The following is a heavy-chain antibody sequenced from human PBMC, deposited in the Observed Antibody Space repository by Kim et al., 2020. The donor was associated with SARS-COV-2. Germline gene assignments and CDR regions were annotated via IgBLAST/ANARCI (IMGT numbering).Heavy chain of an antibody. D-gene: IGHD6-13*01. CDR3: ARRPGTASAGTAHLAP. CDR2: IGGLDGGI. V-gene: IGHV3-23*01. Sequence: GGSLRLSCAASGFSFGIYAMSWVRQAPGKGLEWVSTIGGLDGGIFHADSVKGRFTISRDNPKNTLYLQMTNLKTEVTATYYCARRPGTASAGTAHLAPWGQGTPVTVSS. CDR1: GFSFGIYA. J-gene: IGHJ5*02.